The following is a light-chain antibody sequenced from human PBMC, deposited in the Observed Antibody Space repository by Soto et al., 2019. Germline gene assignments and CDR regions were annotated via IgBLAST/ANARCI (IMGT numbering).Light chain of an antibody. Sequence: QSVLTQSPSAPASLGASVKLTCTLSSGHSSYAIAWHQQQPEKGPRYLMKLNSDGSHSKGDGIPDRFSGSSSGAERYLTISSLQSEDEADYYCQTWGTGIQWVFGGGTKLTVL. J-gene: IGLJ3*02. CDR1: SGHSSYA. CDR3: QTWGTGIQWV. V-gene: IGLV4-69*01. CDR2: LNSDGSH.